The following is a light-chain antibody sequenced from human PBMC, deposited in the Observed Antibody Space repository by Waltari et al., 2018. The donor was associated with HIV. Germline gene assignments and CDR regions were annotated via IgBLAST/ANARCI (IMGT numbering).Light chain of an antibody. Sequence: QSVLTQPPSASGTPGQTVTISCSGSSSNIGNDAVNWYQQLPGTAPKLLIYSNNQRPSGVPDRFSGSKSGTSASLAISGLQSEDQADYYCGIWDDSLNGWEVFGGGTKLTVL. CDR3: GIWDDSLNGWEV. CDR2: SNN. J-gene: IGLJ2*01. V-gene: IGLV1-44*01. CDR1: SSNIGNDA.